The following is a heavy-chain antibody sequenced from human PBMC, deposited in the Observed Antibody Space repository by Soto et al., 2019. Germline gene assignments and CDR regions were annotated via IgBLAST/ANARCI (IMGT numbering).Heavy chain of an antibody. J-gene: IGHJ6*02. Sequence: QVPLVQSGAEVKKPGSSVKVSCKASGGTFSSYAISWVRQAPGQGLEWMGGIIPIFGTANYAQKFQGRVTITADESTSTAYMELSSLRSEDTAVYYCAREVMITFGGVLNYYYGMDVWGQGTTVTVSS. V-gene: IGHV1-69*01. CDR2: IIPIFGTA. CDR1: GGTFSSYA. D-gene: IGHD3-16*01. CDR3: AREVMITFGGVLNYYYGMDV.